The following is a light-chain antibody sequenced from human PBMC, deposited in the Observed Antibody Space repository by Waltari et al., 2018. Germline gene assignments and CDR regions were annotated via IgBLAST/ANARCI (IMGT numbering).Light chain of an antibody. CDR1: QSLVHSDGKTY. V-gene: IGKV2-30*02. CDR3: MQGTHWPPWT. J-gene: IGKJ1*01. Sequence: DVVMTQSPLSLSVTLGQPASISCKSSQSLVHSDGKTYLNWYQQRPGQSPRRLLYKVSNRDSGVPDRFSCSGSGTDFTLKISRVEAEDVGVYYCMQGTHWPPWTFGQGTKVEIK. CDR2: KVS.